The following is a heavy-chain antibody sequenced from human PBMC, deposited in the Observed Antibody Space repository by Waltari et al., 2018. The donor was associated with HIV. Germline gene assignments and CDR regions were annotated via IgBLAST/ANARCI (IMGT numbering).Heavy chain of an antibody. CDR3: VRGSGSF. CDR1: GFAFSRYW. V-gene: IGHV3-7*04. CDR2: INENGDEK. D-gene: IGHD2-15*01. J-gene: IGHJ4*02. Sequence: EVQLAESGGGLVQPGGSLNVSCEVSGFAFSRYWMSWVRQAPGKGPGGVANINENGDEKYHVDSMKGRFVISRDNTKQSLYLEMKNLRVEDTAVYYCVRGSGSFWGQGTLVTVST.